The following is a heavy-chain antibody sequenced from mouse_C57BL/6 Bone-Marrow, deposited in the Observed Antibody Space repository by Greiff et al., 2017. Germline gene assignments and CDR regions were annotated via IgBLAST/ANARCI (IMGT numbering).Heavy chain of an antibody. Sequence: ESGPGLVKPSQSLSLTCSVTGYSITSGYYWNWIRQFPGNKLEWMGYISYDGSNNYNPSLKNRISITRDTSKNQFFLKLNSVTTEDTATYYWAREGPIYYDYDGEFAYWGQGTLVTVSA. J-gene: IGHJ3*01. CDR1: GYSITSGYY. V-gene: IGHV3-6*01. D-gene: IGHD2-4*01. CDR3: AREGPIYYDYDGEFAY. CDR2: ISYDGSN.